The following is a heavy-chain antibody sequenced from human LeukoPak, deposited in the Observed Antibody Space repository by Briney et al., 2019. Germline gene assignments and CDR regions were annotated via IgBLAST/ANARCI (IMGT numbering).Heavy chain of an antibody. CDR2: IYYSGCT. V-gene: IGHV4-39*01. CDR1: GGSISSSSYY. Sequence: SETLSLTCTVSGGSISSSSYYWGWIRQPPGKGLEWIGSIYYSGCTYYNPSLKSRVTISVDTSKNQFSLKLSSVTAADTAVYYCARHEDSSGWYRAFFDYWGQGTLVTVSS. D-gene: IGHD6-19*01. J-gene: IGHJ4*02. CDR3: ARHEDSSGWYRAFFDY.